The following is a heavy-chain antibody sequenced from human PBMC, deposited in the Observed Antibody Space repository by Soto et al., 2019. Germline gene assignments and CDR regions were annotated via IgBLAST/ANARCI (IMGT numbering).Heavy chain of an antibody. V-gene: IGHV4-59*01. Sequence: SETLSLTCTVSGGSLNSYYWTWIRQSPGKGLEWVGYVSSTGSTNYNPSLKSRVTLSLDTSTNEVSLSLTSVTAADAAVYFCARFSPPRKSYDSNPGWFDPWGQGIMVTVSS. CDR2: VSSTGST. CDR1: GGSLNSYY. D-gene: IGHD3-22*01. J-gene: IGHJ5*02. CDR3: ARFSPPRKSYDSNPGWFDP.